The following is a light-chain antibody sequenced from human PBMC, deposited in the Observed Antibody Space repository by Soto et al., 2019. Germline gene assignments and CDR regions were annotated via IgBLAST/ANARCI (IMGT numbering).Light chain of an antibody. V-gene: IGLV2-14*02. Sequence: QSALTQPASVSGSPGQSITISCTGTSSDVGAYNLVSWYQHHPGRAPKLFIFDVSDRPSGVSNRFSGSKSGNTASLTISGLQAEDEAFYYCSSYTNTPTLVFGGGTQLTVL. CDR1: SSDVGAYNL. CDR2: DVS. J-gene: IGLJ3*02. CDR3: SSYTNTPTLV.